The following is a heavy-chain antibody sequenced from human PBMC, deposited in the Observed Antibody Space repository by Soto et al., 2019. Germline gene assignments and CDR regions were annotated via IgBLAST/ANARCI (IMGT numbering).Heavy chain of an antibody. CDR3: ARDQYCETATCFGQPDF. CDR2: IIPRLGIT. D-gene: IGHD2-21*01. CDR1: GDTFSTHT. J-gene: IGHJ4*02. Sequence: QVQLVQSGAALKRPGSSVRVSCKTPGDTFSTHTLSWVRQAPGQGPEWMGRIIPRLGITNYAQKFQGRVTITADRFTSTSHLELRGPRSEDTATYYCARDQYCETATCFGQPDFWGQGSLISVSS. V-gene: IGHV1-69*08.